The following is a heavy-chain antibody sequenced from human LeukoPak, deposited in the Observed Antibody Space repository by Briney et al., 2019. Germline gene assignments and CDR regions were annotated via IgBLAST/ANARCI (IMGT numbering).Heavy chain of an antibody. CDR1: GFTFSNYW. V-gene: IGHV3-7*01. Sequence: GGSLRLSCVASGFTFSNYWMSWVRQAPGKGLEWVANINQDGSEKYYVDSVKGRFTISRDNAKNTLYLQMNSLRAEDTAVYYCARDFIPRGRRGYDILTGSFDYWGQGTLVTVSS. D-gene: IGHD3-9*01. CDR3: ARDFIPRGRRGYDILTGSFDY. J-gene: IGHJ4*02. CDR2: INQDGSEK.